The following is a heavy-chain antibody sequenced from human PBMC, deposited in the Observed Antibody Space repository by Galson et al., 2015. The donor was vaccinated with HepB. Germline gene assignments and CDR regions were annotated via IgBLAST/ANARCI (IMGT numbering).Heavy chain of an antibody. CDR1: GGSISSDNW. V-gene: IGHV4-4*02. CDR2: IYHSENT. Sequence: SETLSLTCAVSGGSISSDNWWSWVRQPPGKGLEWIGEIYHSENTNYNPSLKSRVTISVDKSKNHFSLRLSSVTAADTAIYYCARLIAMMDGAGYYFDYWGQGTLVTVSS. CDR3: ARLIAMMDGAGYYFDY. D-gene: IGHD3-22*01. J-gene: IGHJ4*02.